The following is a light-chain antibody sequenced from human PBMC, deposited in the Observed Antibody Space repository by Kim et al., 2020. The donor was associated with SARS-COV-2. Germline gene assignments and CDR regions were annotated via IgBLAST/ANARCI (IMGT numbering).Light chain of an antibody. CDR2: GKN. J-gene: IGLJ2*01. V-gene: IGLV3-19*01. CDR1: SLRSYY. CDR3: NSRDSSGNHVV. Sequence: ALVQTGRITCQGDSLRSYYASWYQQKLGQAPVLVIYGKNNRPSGIPDRFSGSSSGNTASLTITGAQAEDEADYYCNSRDSSGNHVVFGGGTQLTVL.